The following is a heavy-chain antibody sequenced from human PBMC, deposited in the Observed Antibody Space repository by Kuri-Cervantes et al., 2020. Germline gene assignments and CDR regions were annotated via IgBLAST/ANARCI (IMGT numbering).Heavy chain of an antibody. CDR1: GFTFSSYW. D-gene: IGHD3-22*01. CDR2: INSDGSST. V-gene: IGHV3-74*01. CDR3: ARGDGGYYDSSGFDY. Sequence: GGSLRLSCAASGFTFSSYWMHWVRQVPGKGLVWVSRINSDGSSTRYADSVKGRFTISRDNAKNTLYLQMNSLRAEDTAVYYCARGDGGYYDSSGFDYRGQGTLVTVSS. J-gene: IGHJ4*02.